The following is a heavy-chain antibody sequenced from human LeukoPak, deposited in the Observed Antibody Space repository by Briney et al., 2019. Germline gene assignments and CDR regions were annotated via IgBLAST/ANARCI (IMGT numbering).Heavy chain of an antibody. V-gene: IGHV4-4*07. Sequence: PSETLSLTCTVSGGSISSYYWRWIRQPAGKGLEWIGRIYTSGSTNYNPSLKSRVTMSVDTSKNQFSLKLSSVTAADTAVYYCARRGYSYDDAFDIWGQGTMVTVSS. J-gene: IGHJ3*02. D-gene: IGHD5-18*01. CDR3: ARRGYSYDDAFDI. CDR1: GGSISSYY. CDR2: IYTSGST.